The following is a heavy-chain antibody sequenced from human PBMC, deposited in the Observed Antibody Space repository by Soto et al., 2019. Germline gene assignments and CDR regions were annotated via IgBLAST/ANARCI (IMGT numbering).Heavy chain of an antibody. CDR2: ISYDGSNK. Sequence: QVQLVESGGGVVQPGRSLRLSCAASGFPFSSYGMHWVREAPCKGLEWVAVISYDGSNKYSADSVKGRFTISRDNSASTLYLQMNCLIPEDTALYYCVGGQYDFDYRGKGTLVTVSP. D-gene: IGHD3-10*01. V-gene: IGHV3-30*03. CDR1: GFPFSSYG. J-gene: IGHJ4*02. CDR3: VGGQYDFDY.